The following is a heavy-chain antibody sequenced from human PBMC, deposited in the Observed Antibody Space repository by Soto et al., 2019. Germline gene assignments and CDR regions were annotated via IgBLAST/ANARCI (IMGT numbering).Heavy chain of an antibody. J-gene: IGHJ6*03. CDR3: ARGPNDYCSGGSCYFRRYYYYMDV. Sequence: SETLSLTCAVYGGSFSGYYWSWIRQPPGKGLEWIGEINHSGSTNYNPSLKSRVSISVDTSKNQFSLKLSSVTAADTAVYYCARGPNDYCSGGSCYFRRYYYYMDVWGKGTTVTVSS. CDR2: INHSGST. V-gene: IGHV4-34*01. D-gene: IGHD2-15*01. CDR1: GGSFSGYY.